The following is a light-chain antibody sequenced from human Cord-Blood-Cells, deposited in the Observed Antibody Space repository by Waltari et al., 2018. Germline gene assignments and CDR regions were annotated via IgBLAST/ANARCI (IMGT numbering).Light chain of an antibody. CDR2: DVS. J-gene: IGLJ3*02. CDR1: SRDVGGYNY. Sequence: QSALTQPASVSGSPGQSLAISCTGTSRDVGGYNYVSWYQQHPGKAPKLMIYDVSNRPSGVSNRFSGSKSGNTASRTISGLQAEDEADYYCSSYTSSSTLVFGGGTKLTVL. CDR3: SSYTSSSTLV. V-gene: IGLV2-14*03.